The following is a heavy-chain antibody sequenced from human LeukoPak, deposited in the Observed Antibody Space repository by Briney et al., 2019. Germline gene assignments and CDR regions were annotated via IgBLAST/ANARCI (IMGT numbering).Heavy chain of an antibody. CDR1: GSTFSSYA. CDR2: ISGSGGST. J-gene: IGHJ3*01. Sequence: GGSLRLSCAASGSTFSSYAMSWVRQAPGKGLEWVSAISGSGGSTYYADSVKGRFTISRDNSKKTLYLQMNSLRAEDTAVYYCAKGKVNHDGALDAWGQGTLVTVSS. V-gene: IGHV3-23*01. CDR3: AKGKVNHDGALDA. D-gene: IGHD2-21*01.